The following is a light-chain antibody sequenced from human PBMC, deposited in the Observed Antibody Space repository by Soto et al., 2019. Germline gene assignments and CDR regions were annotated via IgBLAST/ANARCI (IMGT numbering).Light chain of an antibody. CDR1: QSVRSSF. Sequence: EIVLTQSPGTLSLSPGEGATLSCRASQSVRSSFLAWYQQKPGQAPSLLIYCASSRATGIPDRFSGGGSGTDFTLTISRLEPEDLAVYYCQQYGSSPTFGGGTKVEIK. J-gene: IGKJ4*01. CDR2: CAS. CDR3: QQYGSSPT. V-gene: IGKV3-20*01.